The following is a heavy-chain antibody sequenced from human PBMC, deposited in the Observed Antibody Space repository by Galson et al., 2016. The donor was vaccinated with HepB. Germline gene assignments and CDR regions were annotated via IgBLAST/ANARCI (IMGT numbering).Heavy chain of an antibody. D-gene: IGHD4-17*01. V-gene: IGHV1-2*02. Sequence: SVKVSCKASKYTFTVYYINWVRQAPGQGLEWMGWISPNSGSTNYAQTFQGRVTMTRDKSNTSVYMELSSLRSDDTAVYYCAREAGPGYDYGLAYWGQGTLVTVSS. CDR1: KYTFTVYY. J-gene: IGHJ4*01. CDR2: ISPNSGST. CDR3: AREAGPGYDYGLAY.